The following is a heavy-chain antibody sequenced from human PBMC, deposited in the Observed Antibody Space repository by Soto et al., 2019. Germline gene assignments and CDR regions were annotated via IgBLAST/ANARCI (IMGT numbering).Heavy chain of an antibody. CDR1: GYTFSDYY. Sequence: GGSLRLSCAASGYTFSDYYMSWIRQAPGKGLEWISYIDTSGTKIYYADSVKGRFTITRDNAKNSLYLKMNSLRDEDTAVYYCASHYDMWSGYLSPVDYWGQGTLVTVSS. CDR2: IDTSGTKI. V-gene: IGHV3-11*01. CDR3: ASHYDMWSGYLSPVDY. J-gene: IGHJ4*02. D-gene: IGHD3-3*01.